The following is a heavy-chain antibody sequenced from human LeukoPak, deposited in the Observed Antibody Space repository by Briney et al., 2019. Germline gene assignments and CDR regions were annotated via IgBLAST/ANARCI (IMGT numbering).Heavy chain of an antibody. CDR2: FDPEGGET. J-gene: IGHJ4*02. CDR3: ATGPGIAARSSIL. D-gene: IGHD6-13*01. V-gene: IGHV1-24*01. CDR1: GYTLTELS. Sequence: GASVKVSCKVSGYTLTELSMHWVRQAPGKGLEWMGGFDPEGGETIYAQKFQGRVTMTEDTSTDTAYMELSSLRSEDTAVYYCATGPGIAARSSILWGQGTLVTVSS.